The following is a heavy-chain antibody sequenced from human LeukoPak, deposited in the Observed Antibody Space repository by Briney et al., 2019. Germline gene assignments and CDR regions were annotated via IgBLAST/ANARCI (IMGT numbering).Heavy chain of an antibody. J-gene: IGHJ6*03. D-gene: IGHD1-26*01. CDR1: GFTVSSNY. V-gene: IGHV3-66*01. Sequence: GGSLRLSCAASGFTVSSNYMSWVRQAPGKGLEWVSVIYSGGSTYYADSVKGRFTISRDNSRNTLYLQMNSLKTEDTAVYYCARDDRGADGIMDVWGKGTTVIVSS. CDR2: IYSGGST. CDR3: ARDDRGADGIMDV.